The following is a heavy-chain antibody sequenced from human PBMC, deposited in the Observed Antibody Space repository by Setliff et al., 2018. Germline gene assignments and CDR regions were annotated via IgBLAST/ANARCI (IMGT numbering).Heavy chain of an antibody. V-gene: IGHV3-48*04. J-gene: IGHJ6*02. D-gene: IGHD3-22*01. CDR1: GFTFSSYS. CDR3: AREDRSGYGYYYGMDV. Sequence: GGSLRLSCAASGFTFSSYSMNWVRQAPGKGLEWVSYISSSSSTIYYADSVKGRFTISRDNAKNSLYLQMNSLRAEDTAVYYCAREDRSGYGYYYGMDVWGQGTTVTVSS. CDR2: ISSSSSTI.